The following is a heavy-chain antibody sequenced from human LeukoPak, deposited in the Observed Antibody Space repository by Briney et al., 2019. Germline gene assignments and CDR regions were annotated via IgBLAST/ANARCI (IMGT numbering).Heavy chain of an antibody. J-gene: IGHJ4*02. CDR3: ARGRMVRGGTDY. Sequence: ASVKVSCKTSGYIFTDYYIHWVRQAPGQGLEWMGWMYPNSGATNYAQKFQGRVTMTRDTSINTAYMELSSLRSDDTAVYYCARGRMVRGGTDYWGQGTLVTVSS. CDR2: MYPNSGAT. CDR1: GYIFTDYY. D-gene: IGHD3-10*01. V-gene: IGHV1-2*02.